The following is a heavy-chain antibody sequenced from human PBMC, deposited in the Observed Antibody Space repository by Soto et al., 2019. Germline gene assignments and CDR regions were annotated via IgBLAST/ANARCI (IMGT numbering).Heavy chain of an antibody. V-gene: IGHV1-69*01. Sequence: QVQLVQSGAEVKKPGSSVKVSCKASGGTFSSYAISWVRQAPGQGLEWMGGIIPIFGTANYAQKFQGGVTITADESTSTAYMELSSLRSEDTAVYYCARVREGGQQLVAYYFDYWGQGTLVTVSS. CDR2: IIPIFGTA. CDR3: ARVREGGQQLVAYYFDY. CDR1: GGTFSSYA. J-gene: IGHJ4*02. D-gene: IGHD6-13*01.